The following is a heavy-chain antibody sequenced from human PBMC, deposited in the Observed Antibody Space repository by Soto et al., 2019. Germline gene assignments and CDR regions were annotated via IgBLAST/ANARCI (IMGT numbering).Heavy chain of an antibody. V-gene: IGHV4-59*08. CDR2: VYSTGGT. CDR1: SGPTSSHN. Sequence: QVQLQQSGPGLVKPSETLSLTCSVSSGPTSSHNWGWIRQTPGRGLEWIGYVYSTGGTSYNPSLNVRVTISADTSTNPISLTLTSVTAAATAVYYCVRQGIGNLHGLVDVWGQGTTVRVSS. CDR3: VRQGIGNLHGLVDV. J-gene: IGHJ6*02. D-gene: IGHD1-1*01.